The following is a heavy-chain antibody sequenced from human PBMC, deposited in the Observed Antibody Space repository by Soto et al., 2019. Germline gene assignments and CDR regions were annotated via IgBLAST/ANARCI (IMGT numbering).Heavy chain of an antibody. CDR2: INPNSGGT. Sequence: ASVKVSCKASGYTFTGYYMHWVRQAPGQGLEWMGWINPNSGGTNYAQKFQGWVTMTRDTSISTAYMELSRLRSDDTAVYYRARGGSGSYYNPMDYYYYMDVWGKGTTVTVSS. CDR1: GYTFTGYY. V-gene: IGHV1-2*04. CDR3: ARGGSGSYYNPMDYYYYMDV. D-gene: IGHD3-10*01. J-gene: IGHJ6*03.